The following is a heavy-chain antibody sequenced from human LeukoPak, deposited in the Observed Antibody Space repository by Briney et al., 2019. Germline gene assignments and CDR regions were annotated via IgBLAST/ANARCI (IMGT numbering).Heavy chain of an antibody. Sequence: GGSLRLSCAASGFTFSSYSLNWVRQAPGKELKRVSSISSSSSYIYYADSVKGRFTISRDNDKTSLYLQMNRVRAADTAVYYCATGGYCSSIICYIRYVFDIWGQGTMVTVSS. V-gene: IGHV3-21*04. CDR2: ISSSSSYI. CDR3: ATGGYCSSIICYIRYVFDI. CDR1: GFTFSSYS. J-gene: IGHJ3*02. D-gene: IGHD2-2*02.